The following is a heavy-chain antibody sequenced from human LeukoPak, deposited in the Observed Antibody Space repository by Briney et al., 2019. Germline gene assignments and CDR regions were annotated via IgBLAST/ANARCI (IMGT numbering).Heavy chain of an antibody. J-gene: IGHJ6*02. CDR2: INHSGST. Sequence: SETLSLTCAVYGGSFSGYYWSWIRQPPGKGLEWIGEINHSGSTNYNPSLKSRVTISVDTSKNQFSLKLSSVTAADTAVYYCARGSSSSWYSLYYYGMDVWGQGTTVTVSS. CDR3: ARGSSSSWYSLYYYGMDV. V-gene: IGHV4-34*01. CDR1: GGSFSGYY. D-gene: IGHD6-13*01.